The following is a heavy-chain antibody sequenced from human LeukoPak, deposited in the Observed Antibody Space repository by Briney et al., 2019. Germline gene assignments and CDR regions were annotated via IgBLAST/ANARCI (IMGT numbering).Heavy chain of an antibody. J-gene: IGHJ5*02. D-gene: IGHD1-26*01. V-gene: IGHV1-46*01. Sequence: ASVKVSCKASGYTFTSYYMHWVRQAPGQGLEWMGIINPSGGSTSYAQKFQGRVTMTRDTSTSTVYMELSSLRSEDAAVYYCGGGGATNMFLQDWFDPWGQGTLVTVSS. CDR1: GYTFTSYY. CDR2: INPSGGST. CDR3: GGGGATNMFLQDWFDP.